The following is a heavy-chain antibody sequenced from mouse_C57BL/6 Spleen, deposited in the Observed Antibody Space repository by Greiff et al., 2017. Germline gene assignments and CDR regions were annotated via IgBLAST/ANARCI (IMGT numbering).Heavy chain of an antibody. CDR1: GYTFTSYG. D-gene: IGHD3-2*02. Sequence: VKLMESGAELARPGASVKLSCKASGYTFTSYGISWVKQRTGQGLEWIGEIYPRSGNTYYNEKFKGKATLTADKSSSTAYMELRSLTSEDSAVYFCARDSSGYPYSMDYWGQGTSVTVSS. V-gene: IGHV1-81*01. CDR3: ARDSSGYPYSMDY. J-gene: IGHJ4*01. CDR2: IYPRSGNT.